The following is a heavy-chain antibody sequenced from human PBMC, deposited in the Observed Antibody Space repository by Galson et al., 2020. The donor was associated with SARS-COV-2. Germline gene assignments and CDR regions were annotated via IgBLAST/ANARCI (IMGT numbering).Heavy chain of an antibody. CDR3: VRGRVSGGY. CDR1: GYTFSNYY. Sequence: ASVKVSCKASGYTFSNYYMHWVRQAPGQGLEWMGIINPSGGSASYSHKFQGRVTMTRDTSTSTVYMELSSLTSDDTAVYYCVRGRVSGGYWGQGTL. D-gene: IGHD1-26*01. CDR2: INPSGGSA. J-gene: IGHJ4*02. V-gene: IGHV1-46*03.